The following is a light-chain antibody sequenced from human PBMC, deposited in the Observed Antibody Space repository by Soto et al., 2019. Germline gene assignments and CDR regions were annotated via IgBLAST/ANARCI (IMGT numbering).Light chain of an antibody. J-gene: IGKJ2*01. CDR3: QQSDSSSYT. CDR1: QSVSNNY. Sequence: EIVLTQSPGTLSLSPGERATLSSRASQSVSNNYLAWYQQKSGQAPRLLIYHASSRAAGIPDRFSGSGSGTDFTLTISRLEPEDFAVYYCQQSDSSSYTFGHGTKLEIK. CDR2: HAS. V-gene: IGKV3-20*01.